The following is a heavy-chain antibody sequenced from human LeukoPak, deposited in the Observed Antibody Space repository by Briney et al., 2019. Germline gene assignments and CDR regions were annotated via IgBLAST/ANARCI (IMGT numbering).Heavy chain of an antibody. J-gene: IGHJ3*01. CDR2: INWKSGSV. D-gene: IGHD6-19*01. Sequence: GRSLRLSCVMSGLSIEDYAMHWVRQAPGKGLEWVAGINWKSGSVGYVDSVKGRFTISRDNAKNSVFLEMNSLRLEDTALYFCVQDPSSSWFQGDAFDLWGQGTMVTVAS. CDR1: GLSIEDYA. V-gene: IGHV3-9*01. CDR3: VQDPSSSWFQGDAFDL.